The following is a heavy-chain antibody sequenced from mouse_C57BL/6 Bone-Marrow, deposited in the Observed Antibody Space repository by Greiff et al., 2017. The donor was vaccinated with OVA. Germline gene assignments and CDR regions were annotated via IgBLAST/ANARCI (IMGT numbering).Heavy chain of an antibody. CDR1: GYSFTDYN. V-gene: IGHV1-39*01. D-gene: IGHD1-1*01. J-gene: IGHJ1*03. CDR2: INPNDGTT. CDR3: AFYYVSGCGYCDV. Sequence: LVESGPELVKPGASVKISCKASGYSFTDYNMNWVKQSNGKSLEWIGVINPNDGTTSYNQKFKGKATVTVDQASSTAYMQLNSLPSEDSAVYSWAFYYVSGCGYCDVWGTGTTVTVSS.